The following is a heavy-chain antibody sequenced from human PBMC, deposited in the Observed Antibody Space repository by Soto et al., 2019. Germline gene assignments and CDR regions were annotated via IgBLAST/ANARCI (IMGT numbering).Heavy chain of an antibody. CDR1: GFTFSSYA. Sequence: GGSLRLSCAASGFTFSSYAMSWVRQAPGKGLEWVSAISGSGGSTYYADSVKGRFTISRDKAKNTLYLQMHSLRAEDTAVYYCAKDIVYYDRSGYYLTSYFDYWGQGTLVTV. V-gene: IGHV3-23*01. D-gene: IGHD3-22*01. CDR2: ISGSGGST. J-gene: IGHJ4*02. CDR3: AKDIVYYDRSGYYLTSYFDY.